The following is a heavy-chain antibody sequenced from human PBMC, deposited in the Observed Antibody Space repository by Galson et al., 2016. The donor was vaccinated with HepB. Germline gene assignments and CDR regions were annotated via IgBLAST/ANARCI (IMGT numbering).Heavy chain of an antibody. D-gene: IGHD1-26*01. Sequence: SLRLSCAATGFTFSGYDMHWVRQTTGQGLEWVSSIGTSGDTYYPDSVKDRFTISRENAKNSLYLQMNSLRAGDTAVYYCARQVGALGFWYFDLWGRGTLVTVSS. V-gene: IGHV3-13*04. CDR3: ARQVGALGFWYFDL. J-gene: IGHJ2*01. CDR2: IGTSGDT. CDR1: GFTFSGYD.